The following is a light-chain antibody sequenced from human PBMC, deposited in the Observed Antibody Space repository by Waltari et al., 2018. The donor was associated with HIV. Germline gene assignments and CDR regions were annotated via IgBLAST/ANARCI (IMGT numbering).Light chain of an antibody. CDR2: WAS. V-gene: IGKV4-1*01. CDR3: QQYYRIPPRT. CDR1: QSVLYSSNNKNY. Sequence: DIVMTQSPDSLAVSLGERATINCKSSQSVLYSSNNKNYLAWYQQKQGQPPRLLLYWASTRESGVPDRISGSGSGTEFTFTISSLQAEDVAVYYCQQYYRIPPRTFGGGTKVEIK. J-gene: IGKJ4*01.